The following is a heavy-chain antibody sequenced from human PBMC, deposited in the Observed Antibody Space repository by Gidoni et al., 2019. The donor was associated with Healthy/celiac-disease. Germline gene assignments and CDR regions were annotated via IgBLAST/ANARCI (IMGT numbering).Heavy chain of an antibody. Sequence: TNYNPSLKSRVTISVDTSKNQFSLKLSSVTAADTAVYYCARGYGMATNGYGMDVWGQGTTVTVSS. CDR2: T. J-gene: IGHJ6*02. V-gene: IGHV4-59*09. CDR3: ARGYGMATNGYGMDV. D-gene: IGHD5-12*01.